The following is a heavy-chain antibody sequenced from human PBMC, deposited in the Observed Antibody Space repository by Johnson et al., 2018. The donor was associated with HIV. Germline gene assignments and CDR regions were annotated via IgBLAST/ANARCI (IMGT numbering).Heavy chain of an antibody. J-gene: IGHJ3*02. CDR1: GFTFSSYA. CDR2: ISYDGSNK. D-gene: IGHD3-22*01. Sequence: QVQLVESGGGVVQPGRSLRLSCAASGFTFSSYAMHWVRQAPGKGLEWVALISYDGSNKYYADSVKGRFTVSRDNSKNTLYLQMNSLRAEDTAIYYCARVITMIVVVIGDIWGQGTMVTVSS. CDR3: ARVITMIVVVIGDI. V-gene: IGHV3-30*04.